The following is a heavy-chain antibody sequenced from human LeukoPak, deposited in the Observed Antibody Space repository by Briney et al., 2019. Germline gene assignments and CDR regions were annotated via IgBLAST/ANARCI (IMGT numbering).Heavy chain of an antibody. Sequence: ASVKVSCKASGYTFTSYGISWVRQAPGQGREWMGWISAYNGNTNYAQKLQGRVTMTTDTSTSTAYMELRSLRSDDTAVYYCARRGLAFYYYYMDVWGKGTTVTVSS. V-gene: IGHV1-18*01. D-gene: IGHD3/OR15-3a*01. J-gene: IGHJ6*03. CDR1: GYTFTSYG. CDR2: ISAYNGNT. CDR3: ARRGLAFYYYYMDV.